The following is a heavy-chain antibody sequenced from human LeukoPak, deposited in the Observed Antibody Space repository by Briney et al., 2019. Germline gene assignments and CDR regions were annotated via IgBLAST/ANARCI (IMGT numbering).Heavy chain of an antibody. J-gene: IGHJ4*02. Sequence: SQTLSLACAISGDSVSSKSAAWNWIRQSPSRGLEWLGRTYYRSKWYNDYAVSVKSRITINPDTSKNQLSLQLNSVTPEDTAVYYCARDHPIAAAGAVVYDYWGQGTLVTVSS. V-gene: IGHV6-1*01. CDR3: ARDHPIAAAGAVVYDY. CDR1: GDSVSSKSAA. CDR2: TYYRSKWYN. D-gene: IGHD6-13*01.